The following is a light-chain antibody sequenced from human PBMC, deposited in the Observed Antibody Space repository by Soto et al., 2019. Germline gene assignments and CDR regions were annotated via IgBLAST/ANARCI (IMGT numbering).Light chain of an antibody. CDR2: PAS. CDR3: QQLHTYPFT. Sequence: DMQLTQSPSFLSASVGDRVTITCRASQGIDSYLAWYQQKPGKAPKLLIYPASTLEGGVPSRFSGSGSGTEFTLTISTLQPEDFATYYCQQLHTYPFTFGGVTKVEIQ. J-gene: IGKJ4*01. V-gene: IGKV1-9*01. CDR1: QGIDSY.